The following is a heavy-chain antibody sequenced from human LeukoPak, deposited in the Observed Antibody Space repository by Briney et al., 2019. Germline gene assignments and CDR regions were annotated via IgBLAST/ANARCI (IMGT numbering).Heavy chain of an antibody. V-gene: IGHV3-74*01. CDR3: ARDPAGLSSV. CDR2: INGDGGST. J-gene: IGHJ3*01. CDR1: GFTFSNYW. D-gene: IGHD2-15*01. Sequence: PGGSLRLSCAASGFTFSNYWMHWVRQVPGKGLVWVSRINGDGGSTSYANSVKGRFTISRDNAKNTLYLQMNGLRAEDTAVYYCARDPAGLSSVWGQGTMVTVSS.